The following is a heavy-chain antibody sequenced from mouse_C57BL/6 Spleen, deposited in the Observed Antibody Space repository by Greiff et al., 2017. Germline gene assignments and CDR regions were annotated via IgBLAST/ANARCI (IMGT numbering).Heavy chain of an antibody. D-gene: IGHD1-1*01. CDR3: ARYYGSRGYFDD. CDR2: INYDGSST. V-gene: IGHV5-16*01. Sequence: EVKLMESEGGLVQPGSSMKLSCTASGFTFSDYYMAWVRQVPEKGLEWVANINYDGSSTYSLDSLKSRFIISRDNAKNMLYLQMSSLKSEDTATYYCARYYGSRGYFDDWGQGTTLTVSS. J-gene: IGHJ2*01. CDR1: GFTFSDYY.